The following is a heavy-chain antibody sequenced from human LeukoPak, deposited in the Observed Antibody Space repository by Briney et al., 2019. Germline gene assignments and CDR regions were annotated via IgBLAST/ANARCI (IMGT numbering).Heavy chain of an antibody. Sequence: PGGPLRLSCAASGFTFSSYGMSWVRQAPGKGLEWVSAISGSGGSTYYADSVKGRFTISRDNSKNTLYLQMNSLRAEDTAVYYCAKRAAAGNYLKSEDYWGQGTLVTVSS. CDR2: ISGSGGST. CDR1: GFTFSSYG. J-gene: IGHJ4*02. V-gene: IGHV3-23*01. D-gene: IGHD6-13*01. CDR3: AKRAAAGNYLKSEDY.